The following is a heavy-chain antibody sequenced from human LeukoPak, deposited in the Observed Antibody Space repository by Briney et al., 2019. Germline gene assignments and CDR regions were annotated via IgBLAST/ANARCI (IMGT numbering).Heavy chain of an antibody. CDR3: ARGVTAAGHFDY. D-gene: IGHD6-13*01. CDR1: GGSISSSSYY. V-gene: IGHV4-61*02. CDR2: IYTSGST. J-gene: IGHJ4*02. Sequence: PSETLSLTCTVSGGSISSSSYYWSWIRQPAGKGLEWIGRIYTSGSTTYNPSLESRVTISVDTSKNQFSLILSSVTAIDTALYYCARGVTAAGHFDYWGQGTLVTVSS.